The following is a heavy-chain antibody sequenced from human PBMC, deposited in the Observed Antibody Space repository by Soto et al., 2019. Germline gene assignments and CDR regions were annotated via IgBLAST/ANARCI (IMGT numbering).Heavy chain of an antibody. V-gene: IGHV3-30*18. J-gene: IGHJ4*02. D-gene: IGHD2-2*01. CDR2: ISYDGSNK. Sequence: GGSLRLSCAASGFTFSSYGMHWVRQAPGKGLEWVAVISYDGSNKYYADSVKGRFTISRDNSKNTLYLQMNSLRAEDTAVYYCAKDLPHRYWGQGTLVTVSS. CDR1: GFTFSSYG. CDR3: AKDLPHRY.